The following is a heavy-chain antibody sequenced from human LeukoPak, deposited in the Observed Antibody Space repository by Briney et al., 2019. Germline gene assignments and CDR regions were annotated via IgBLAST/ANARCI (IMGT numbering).Heavy chain of an antibody. Sequence: SETLSLTCTVSGGSISSGDYYWSWIRQPPGKGLEWIGSIYYSGSTYYNPSLKSRVTISVDTSKNQFSLKLSSVTAADTAVYYCAREWGRITMVRGAQPPSYFDYWGQGTLVTVSS. CDR2: IYYSGST. D-gene: IGHD3-10*01. J-gene: IGHJ4*02. CDR3: AREWGRITMVRGAQPPSYFDY. V-gene: IGHV4-30-4*01. CDR1: GGSISSGDYY.